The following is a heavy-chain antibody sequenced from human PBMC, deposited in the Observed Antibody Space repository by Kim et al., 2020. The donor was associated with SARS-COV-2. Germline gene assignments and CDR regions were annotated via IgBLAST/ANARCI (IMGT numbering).Heavy chain of an antibody. Sequence: GGSLRLSCAASGFTFSSYWMSWVRQAPGKGLEWVANIKQDGSEKYYVDSVKGRFTISRDNAKNSLYLQMNSLRAEDTAVYYCARGGGLKQWLVGWFDPWGQGTLVTVSS. J-gene: IGHJ5*02. V-gene: IGHV3-7*01. CDR1: GFTFSSYW. CDR3: ARGGGLKQWLVGWFDP. D-gene: IGHD6-19*01. CDR2: IKQDGSEK.